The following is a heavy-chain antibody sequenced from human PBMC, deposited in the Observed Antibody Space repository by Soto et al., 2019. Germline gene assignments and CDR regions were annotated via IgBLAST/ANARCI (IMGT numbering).Heavy chain of an antibody. Sequence: ASVKVSCKASGYTFTSYGISWVRQAPGQGLEWMGWISTYNGNTKYAQKLQGRVTMTTDTSTSTAYMELRSLRSDDTAVLYCARAYSPGLFDPWGQGTLVTVSS. CDR3: ARAYSPGLFDP. CDR1: GYTFTSYG. CDR2: ISTYNGNT. D-gene: IGHD2-15*01. V-gene: IGHV1-18*01. J-gene: IGHJ5*02.